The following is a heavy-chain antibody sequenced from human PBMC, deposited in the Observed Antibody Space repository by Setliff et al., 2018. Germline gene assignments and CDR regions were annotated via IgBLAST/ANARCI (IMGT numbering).Heavy chain of an antibody. J-gene: IGHJ6*02. CDR3: ARDLRDVVVVPSTTGYNHGMDV. V-gene: IGHV1-8*03. D-gene: IGHD2-15*01. CDR2: MNPNSGNT. CDR1: GYTFTGYD. Sequence: ASVKVSCKASGYTFTGYDINWVRQATGQGLEWMGWMNPNSGNTGYAQKFQGRVTITRNTSISTAYMELSSLRSEDTAVYYCARDLRDVVVVPSTTGYNHGMDVWGQGTTVTVSS.